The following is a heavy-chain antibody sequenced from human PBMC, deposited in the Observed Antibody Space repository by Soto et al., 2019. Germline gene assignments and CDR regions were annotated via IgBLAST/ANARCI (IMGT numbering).Heavy chain of an antibody. CDR3: ATSTGWPGFDF. D-gene: IGHD2-8*02. Sequence: QVQLQESGPGLVKPSETLSLTCSVSGGSISRYYCSWVRQPPGKGLAWIGHMHYSGNTRYNPSLKSRATVSLDTSKNQFSLKLSSVTAADTAVYYCATSTGWPGFDFWGQGTLATVSS. V-gene: IGHV4-59*08. J-gene: IGHJ4*02. CDR1: GGSISRYY. CDR2: MHYSGNT.